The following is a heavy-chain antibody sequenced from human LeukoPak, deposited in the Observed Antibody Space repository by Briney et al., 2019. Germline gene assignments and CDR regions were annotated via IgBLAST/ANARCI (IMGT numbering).Heavy chain of an antibody. CDR3: ARHRDCSGGSCHLDY. V-gene: IGHV4-34*01. D-gene: IGHD2-15*01. CDR1: GGSFSGYY. CDR2: INHSGST. Sequence: SETLSLTCAVYGGSFSGYYWSWIRQPPGKGLEWIGEINHSGSTNYNPSLKSRVTISVDTSKNQFSLKLSSVTAADTAVYYCARHRDCSGGSCHLDYWGQGTLVTVSS. J-gene: IGHJ4*02.